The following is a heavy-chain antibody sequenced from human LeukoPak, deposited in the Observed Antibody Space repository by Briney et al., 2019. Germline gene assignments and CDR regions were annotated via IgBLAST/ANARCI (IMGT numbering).Heavy chain of an antibody. CDR2: IFYSGST. J-gene: IGHJ4*02. CDR3: ARDLHGERAAAGIGY. CDR1: GGSISTSNYY. V-gene: IGHV4-39*07. D-gene: IGHD6-13*01. Sequence: PSETLSLTCTVSGGSISTSNYYWGWIRQPPGKGLEWIGNIFYSGSTYYSPSLRSRVTISLDTSRNQFSLKLNSVTAADTAVYYCARDLHGERAAAGIGYWGQGTLVTVSS.